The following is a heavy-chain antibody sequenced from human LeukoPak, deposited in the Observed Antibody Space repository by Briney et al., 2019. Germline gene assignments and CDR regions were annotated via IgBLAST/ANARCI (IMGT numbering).Heavy chain of an antibody. CDR2: IYPGDSDT. CDR1: GSSFTNYW. Sequence: GESLQISCKGSGSSFTNYWIGWVRQLPGKGLELMGLIYPGDSDTTYSPSFQGQVTISADKSISTAYLQWSSLKASDTAMYYCARRMTRGVITSPFDFWGQGPLVSVSS. J-gene: IGHJ4*02. D-gene: IGHD3-10*01. V-gene: IGHV5-51*01. CDR3: ARRMTRGVITSPFDF.